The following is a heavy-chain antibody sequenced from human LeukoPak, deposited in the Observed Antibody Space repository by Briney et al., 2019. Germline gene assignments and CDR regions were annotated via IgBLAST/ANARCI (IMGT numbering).Heavy chain of an antibody. J-gene: IGHJ4*02. D-gene: IGHD6-13*01. CDR3: ARGELVWTPDF. CDR1: VYTFTCYY. Sequence: ASVKVSCKASVYTFTCYYMHWVRHAPRQGQEWMGWINPNSGGTNYAQKVQGRVTMTRDTSISTAYMELSRLRSDDTAVYYCARGELVWTPDFGGQGTLVTVSS. CDR2: INPNSGGT. V-gene: IGHV1-2*02.